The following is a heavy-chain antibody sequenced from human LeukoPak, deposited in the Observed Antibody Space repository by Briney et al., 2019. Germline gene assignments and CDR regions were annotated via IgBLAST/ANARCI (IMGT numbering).Heavy chain of an antibody. J-gene: IGHJ5*02. V-gene: IGHV4-59*01. CDR3: ARKKFIAAGGFDP. CDR2: IYYSGST. Sequence: PGGSLRLSCAASGGAISSYYWFWIRQPPGKGLEWIGYIYYSGSTNYNPSLKSRVTISLDTSKNQFSLKLSSVAAADTAIYYCARKKFIAAGGFDPWGQGTLVTVSS. D-gene: IGHD6-6*01. CDR1: GGAISSYY.